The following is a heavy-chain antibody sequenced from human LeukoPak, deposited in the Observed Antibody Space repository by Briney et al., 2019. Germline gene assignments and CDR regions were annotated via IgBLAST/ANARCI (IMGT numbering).Heavy chain of an antibody. CDR2: ICHSGST. J-gene: IGHJ4*02. D-gene: IGHD2-15*01. CDR3: ARAGWYTLDN. V-gene: IGHV4-39*07. Sequence: PSETLSLTCTVSGGSFSSSSYYWGWFRQPPGTELEWIGEICHSGSTNYNPSLKSRVTISVDNSKNQFSLKMSSMTAADTAVYYCARAGWYTLDNWGQGTLVTVSS. CDR1: GGSFSSSSYY.